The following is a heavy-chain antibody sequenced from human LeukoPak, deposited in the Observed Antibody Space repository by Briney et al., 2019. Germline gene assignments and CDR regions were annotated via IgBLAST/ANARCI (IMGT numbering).Heavy chain of an antibody. CDR1: GFTFNNYA. Sequence: GGSLRLSCSASGFTFNNYAMLWVRQAPGKGLEWVSGLSGSGGITNYANSVKGRFSISRDNSKNTMSLQMNSLRAEDTAVYYCARDNQAEINFDYWGQGTLVTVSS. CDR3: ARDNQAEINFDY. D-gene: IGHD5-24*01. J-gene: IGHJ4*02. V-gene: IGHV3-23*01. CDR2: LSGSGGIT.